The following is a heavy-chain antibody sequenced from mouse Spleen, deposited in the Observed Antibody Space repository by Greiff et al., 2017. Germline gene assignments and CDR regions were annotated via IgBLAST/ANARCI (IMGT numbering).Heavy chain of an antibody. Sequence: QVQLQQSGPGLVQPSQSLSITCTVSGFSFTSYGVHWVRQSPGKGLEWLGVIWSGGSTDYNAAFITRLSISKDNSKSQVFFKMNSLQANDTAIYCCARNGRDYYGDYWGPGTTLTVSS. CDR1: GFSFTSYG. D-gene: IGHD4-1*01. V-gene: IGHV2-2*02. CDR2: IWSGGST. J-gene: IGHJ2*01. CDR3: ARNGRDYYGDY.